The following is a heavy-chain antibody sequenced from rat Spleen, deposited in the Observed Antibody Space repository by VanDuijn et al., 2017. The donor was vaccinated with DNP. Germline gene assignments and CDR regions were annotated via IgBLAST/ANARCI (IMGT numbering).Heavy chain of an antibody. D-gene: IGHD4-3*01. CDR2: IRNKANGYTT. CDR3: ASGVALGDY. V-gene: IGHV7-7*01. CDR1: GFTFTDFY. Sequence: EVKLLESGGGLVQPGGSMRLSCAASGFTFTDFYMNWIRQPAGKAPEWLGFIRNKANGYTTEYNPSVKGRFTISRDNTQNMLYLQMNTLRAEDTATYDCASGVALGDYWGQGVMVTVSS. J-gene: IGHJ2*01.